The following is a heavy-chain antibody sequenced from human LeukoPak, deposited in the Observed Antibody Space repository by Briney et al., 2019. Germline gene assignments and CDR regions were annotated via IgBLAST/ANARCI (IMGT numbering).Heavy chain of an antibody. D-gene: IGHD4-17*01. V-gene: IGHV3-53*01. Sequence: PGGSLRLSCAASGFTVSSNYMSWVRQAPGKGLEWVSVIYSGGSSYYADSVKGRFTISRDNSKNTLYLQMNSLRAEDTAVYYCARGRDTVTLDYWCQGTLVTVSS. CDR3: ARGRDTVTLDY. CDR1: GFTVSSNY. J-gene: IGHJ4*02. CDR2: IYSGGSS.